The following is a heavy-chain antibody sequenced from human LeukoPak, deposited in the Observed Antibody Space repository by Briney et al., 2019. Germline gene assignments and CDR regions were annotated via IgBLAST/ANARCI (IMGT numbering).Heavy chain of an antibody. CDR2: IRQDGSEK. V-gene: IGHV3-7*01. D-gene: IGHD6-13*01. J-gene: IGHJ4*01. CDR3: ARDGTAAGLYFDL. Sequence: GGSLRLSXEVSGFTFTDYWMNWVRQAPGKGPEWVASIRQDGSEKTYVDSVKGRFTISRDNTKNSLSLQLNGLRAEDTAVYYCARDGTAAGLYFDLWGQGNLVTVSS. CDR1: GFTFTDYW.